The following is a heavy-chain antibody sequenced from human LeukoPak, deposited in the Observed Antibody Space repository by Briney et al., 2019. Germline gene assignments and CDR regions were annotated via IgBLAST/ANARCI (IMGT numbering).Heavy chain of an antibody. V-gene: IGHV5-10-1*01. CDR1: GYSFTSYW. D-gene: IGHD3-10*01. CDR2: IDPSGSYT. Sequence: SGESLKISCKGSGYSFTSYWISWVRQMPGKGLEWMGRIDPSGSYTNHSPSFQGHVTISADKSISTAYLQWSSLKASDTAMYYCASGSGSGSSYRFDYWGQGTLVTASS. CDR3: ASGSGSGSSYRFDY. J-gene: IGHJ4*02.